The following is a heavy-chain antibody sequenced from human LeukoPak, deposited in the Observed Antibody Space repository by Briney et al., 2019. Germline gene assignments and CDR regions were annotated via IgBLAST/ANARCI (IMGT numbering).Heavy chain of an antibody. CDR2: MNPNSGNT. J-gene: IGHJ4*02. D-gene: IGHD6-13*01. CDR3: ARGGLGSWYVKDY. CDR1: GYTFTGYY. Sequence: ASVKVSCKASGYTFTGYYMHWVRQAPGQGLEWMGWMNPNSGNTGYAQKFQGRVTMTRNTSISTAYMELSSLRSEDTAVYYCARGGLGSWYVKDYWGQGTLVTVSS. V-gene: IGHV1-8*02.